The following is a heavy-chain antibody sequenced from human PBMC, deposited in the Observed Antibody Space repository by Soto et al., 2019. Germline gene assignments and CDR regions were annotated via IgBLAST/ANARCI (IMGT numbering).Heavy chain of an antibody. CDR2: IYHSGST. Sequence: SETLSLTCAVSSGSISSNYWWSWVRQPPGKGLEWIGEIYHSGSTNYNPSLKGRVTVSVDKSKNQFSLKLSSVTAADTAVYYCARHLVEWYYDSGSWQMAVWGKGTTVTVSS. J-gene: IGHJ6*04. V-gene: IGHV4-4*02. CDR1: SGSISSNYW. D-gene: IGHD3-10*01. CDR3: ARHLVEWYYDSGSWQMAV.